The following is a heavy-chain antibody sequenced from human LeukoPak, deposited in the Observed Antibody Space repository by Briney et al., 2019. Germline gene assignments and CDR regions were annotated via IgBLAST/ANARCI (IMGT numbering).Heavy chain of an antibody. J-gene: IGHJ6*02. CDR3: ATPVRSSGYQLTYYYYGMDV. Sequence: ASVKVSCKASGGTFSSYAISWVRQAPGQGLEWMGGIIPIFGTANYAQKFQGRVTITADESTSTAYMELSSLRSEDTAVYYCATPVRSSGYQLTYYYYGMDVWGQGTRSPSP. CDR2: IIPIFGTA. CDR1: GGTFSSYA. V-gene: IGHV1-69*01. D-gene: IGHD3-22*01.